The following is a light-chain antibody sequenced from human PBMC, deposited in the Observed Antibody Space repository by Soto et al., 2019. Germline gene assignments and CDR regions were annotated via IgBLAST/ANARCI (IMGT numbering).Light chain of an antibody. CDR2: EVD. J-gene: IGLJ1*01. CDR1: SSDVGGYYY. Sequence: QSVLTQPASVSGSPGQSITISCTGTSSDVGGYYYVSWYQQRPGKAPKLMIYEVDNRPSGVSDRFSGSKSGNTASLTISGLQDEEEADYYCSSYKTTSTYVFGTGTKVTV. V-gene: IGLV2-14*01. CDR3: SSYKTTSTYV.